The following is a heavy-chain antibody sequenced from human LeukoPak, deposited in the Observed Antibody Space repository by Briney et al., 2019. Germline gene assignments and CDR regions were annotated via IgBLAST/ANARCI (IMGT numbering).Heavy chain of an antibody. CDR3: ARDLENTVSTS. CDR2: VYYSGST. Sequence: PSETLSLTRTVSGGSISSSNYYWGWIRQPPGKGLEWIGNVYYSGSTFYNPSLKSRVTISVDTSKNQFSLKLSSVTAADTAVYYCARDLENTVSTSWGQGTLVTVSS. D-gene: IGHD4-17*01. J-gene: IGHJ4*02. V-gene: IGHV4-39*07. CDR1: GGSISSSNYY.